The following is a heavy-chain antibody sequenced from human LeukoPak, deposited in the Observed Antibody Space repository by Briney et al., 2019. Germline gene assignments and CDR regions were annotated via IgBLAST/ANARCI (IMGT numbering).Heavy chain of an antibody. Sequence: GGSLRLSCAASGFTLSSYSMNWVRQAPGKGLEWVSSISSSSSYIYYADSVKGRFTISRDNAKNSLYLQMNSLRAEDTAVYYCARLAVAGIDDWGQGTLVTVSS. CDR2: ISSSSSYI. J-gene: IGHJ4*02. CDR3: ARLAVAGIDD. V-gene: IGHV3-21*01. CDR1: GFTLSSYS. D-gene: IGHD6-19*01.